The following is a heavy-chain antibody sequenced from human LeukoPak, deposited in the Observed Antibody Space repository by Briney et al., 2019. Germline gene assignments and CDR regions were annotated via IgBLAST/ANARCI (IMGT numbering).Heavy chain of an antibody. V-gene: IGHV4-39*07. J-gene: IGHJ5*02. CDR1: GLSITYDTYY. D-gene: IGHD1-26*01. CDR3: ARDPRGRYEDWFDP. CDR2: IYASGST. Sequence: SETLSLTCTVSGLSITYDTYYWAWIRQPPGKGLEWIGSIYASGSTYYSPSLKSRVIISVDTSKNHFSLTLSAVTAADAAVYYCARDPRGRYEDWFDPGGQGTLVTVSS.